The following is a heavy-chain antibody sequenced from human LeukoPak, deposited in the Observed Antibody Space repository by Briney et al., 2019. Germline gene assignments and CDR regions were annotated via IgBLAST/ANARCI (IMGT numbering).Heavy chain of an antibody. CDR1: GFTFSSYG. Sequence: PGGSLRLSCAASGFTFSSYGMHWVRQAPGKGREWVAFIRYDGSNKYYADFVKGRFTISRDNSKNTLYLQMNSLRAEDTAVYYCAKDWAEGSYFDYWGRGTLVTVSS. CDR2: IRYDGSNK. D-gene: IGHD3-16*01. V-gene: IGHV3-30*02. J-gene: IGHJ4*02. CDR3: AKDWAEGSYFDY.